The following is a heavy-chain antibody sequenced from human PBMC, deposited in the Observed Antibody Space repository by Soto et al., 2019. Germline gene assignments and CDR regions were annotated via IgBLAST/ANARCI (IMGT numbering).Heavy chain of an antibody. CDR1: GGSISSGGYY. CDR2: IYYSGST. CDR3: ARPRGYCTNGVCYLWHAFDI. Sequence: QVQLQESGPGLVKPSQTLSLTCTVSGGSISSGGYYWSWIRQHPGKGLEWIGYIYYSGSTYYNPSLKSRVTISVDTSKNQFSLKLSSVTAADTAVYYCARPRGYCTNGVCYLWHAFDIWGQGTMVTVSS. D-gene: IGHD2-8*01. J-gene: IGHJ3*02. V-gene: IGHV4-31*03.